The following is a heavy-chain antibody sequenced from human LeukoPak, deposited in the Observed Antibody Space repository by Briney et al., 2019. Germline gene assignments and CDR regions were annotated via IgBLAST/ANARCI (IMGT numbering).Heavy chain of an antibody. CDR2: IIPILGIA. Sequence: GASVKVSCKASGGTFSSYAISWVRQAPGQGLEWMGRIIPILGIANYAQKFQGRVTITADKSTSTAYMELSSLRSEDTAVYYCARGGAEYSSSPIGYWGQGTLVTVSS. D-gene: IGHD6-13*01. V-gene: IGHV1-69*04. J-gene: IGHJ4*02. CDR1: GGTFSSYA. CDR3: ARGGAEYSSSPIGY.